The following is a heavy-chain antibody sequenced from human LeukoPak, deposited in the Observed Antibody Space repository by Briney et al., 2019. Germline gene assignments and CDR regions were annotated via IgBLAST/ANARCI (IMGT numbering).Heavy chain of an antibody. CDR1: GFTFSSYA. CDR3: SRGDPYSSGWFEIFFDY. CDR2: ISGSGGST. J-gene: IGHJ4*02. D-gene: IGHD6-19*01. Sequence: RGSLRLSCAASGFTFSSYAMSWVRQAPGKGLEWVSAISGSGGSTYYADSVKGRFTISRDNSKNTLYLQMNSLRAEDTAVYYCSRGDPYSSGWFEIFFDYWGQGALVTVSS. V-gene: IGHV3-23*01.